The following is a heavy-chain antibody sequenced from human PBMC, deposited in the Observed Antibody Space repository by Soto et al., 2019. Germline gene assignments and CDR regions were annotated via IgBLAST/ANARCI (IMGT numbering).Heavy chain of an antibody. J-gene: IGHJ6*03. CDR1: GFTLSGYA. D-gene: IGHD6-6*01. CDR2: ISSNGVGT. Sequence: EVQLAESGGGLAQPGGSLRLSCAASGFTLSGYAMAWVRQAPGKGLEYVSGISSNGVGTYYANSVQGRFTISRDNSKNTVYLQMGSLRPEDMAVYYCARRARQDFYYMDVWGKGTTVTVSS. V-gene: IGHV3-64*01. CDR3: ARRARQDFYYMDV.